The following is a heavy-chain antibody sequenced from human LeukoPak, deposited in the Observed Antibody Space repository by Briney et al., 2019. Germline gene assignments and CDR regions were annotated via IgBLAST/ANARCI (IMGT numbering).Heavy chain of an antibody. Sequence: GASVKVSCKASGGTFSSYAISWVRQAPGQGLEWMGRIIPILGIANYAQKFQGRVTITADKSTSTAYMELSSLRSEDTAVYYCATEGSLLTGTAGMDVWGQGTTVTVSS. V-gene: IGHV1-69*04. J-gene: IGHJ6*02. CDR1: GGTFSSYA. CDR3: ATEGSLLTGTAGMDV. CDR2: IIPILGIA. D-gene: IGHD3-9*01.